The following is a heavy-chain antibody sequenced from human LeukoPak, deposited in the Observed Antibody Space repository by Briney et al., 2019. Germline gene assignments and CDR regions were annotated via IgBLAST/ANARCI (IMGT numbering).Heavy chain of an antibody. J-gene: IGHJ4*02. CDR3: AREVPSGGFY. CDR1: GFTFNTYW. Sequence: GGSLRLSCAASGFTFNTYWMSWVRQAPGKGLEWVANIKQDGSDKYYVDSVKGRFTISRDNAKNSLYLQMNSLRAEDTAVYYCAREVPSGGFYWGQGTLVTVSS. V-gene: IGHV3-7*01. D-gene: IGHD2-15*01. CDR2: IKQDGSDK.